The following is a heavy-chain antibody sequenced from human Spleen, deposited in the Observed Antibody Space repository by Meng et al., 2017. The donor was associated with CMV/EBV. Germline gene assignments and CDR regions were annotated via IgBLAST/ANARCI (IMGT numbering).Heavy chain of an antibody. Sequence: GGSLRLSCAASGFEFSSYALHWVRQAPGKGLEWVAVISYDGSNKYYADSVKGRFTISRDKSKNTLYLQMNSLRIEDAAIYYCARTQDHGDPGDVWGQGTTVTVSS. CDR3: ARTQDHGDPGDV. D-gene: IGHD4-17*01. V-gene: IGHV3-30*04. J-gene: IGHJ6*02. CDR1: GFEFSSYA. CDR2: ISYDGSNK.